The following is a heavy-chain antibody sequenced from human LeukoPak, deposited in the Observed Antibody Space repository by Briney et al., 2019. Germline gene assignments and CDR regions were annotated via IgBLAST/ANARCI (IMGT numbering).Heavy chain of an antibody. V-gene: IGHV4-59*12. CDR1: GGSISSFY. Sequence: SETLSLTCTVSGGSISSFYWSWIRQSPGKGLEWIGSIYYSGSPFYNPSLKSRVSISVDTSKNQFSLKLSSVTAADTAVYYCARYSGSLDYWGQGTLVTVSS. D-gene: IGHD1-26*01. J-gene: IGHJ4*02. CDR2: IYYSGSP. CDR3: ARYSGSLDY.